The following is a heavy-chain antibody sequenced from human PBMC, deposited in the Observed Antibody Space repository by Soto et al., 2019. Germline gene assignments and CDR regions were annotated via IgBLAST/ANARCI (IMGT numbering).Heavy chain of an antibody. D-gene: IGHD6-19*01. J-gene: IGHJ3*02. V-gene: IGHV1-2*04. CDR3: ARVDSIAVAGYDAFDI. Sequence: ASVKVSCTASGYTFTGYYMHWVRQAPGQGLEWMGWINPNSGGTNYAQKFQGWVTMTRDTSISTAYMELSRLRSDDTAVYYCARVDSIAVAGYDAFDIWGQGTMVTVSS. CDR1: GYTFTGYY. CDR2: INPNSGGT.